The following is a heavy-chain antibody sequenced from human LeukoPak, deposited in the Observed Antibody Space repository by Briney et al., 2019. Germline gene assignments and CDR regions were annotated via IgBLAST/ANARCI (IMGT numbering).Heavy chain of an antibody. CDR1: GYSFTSYW. Sequence: GESLKISCKGSGYSFTSYWIGWVRQMPGKGLEWLGIIYPGDSDTRDSPSFQGQVTISADKSISTAYLQWSSLKASDTAMYYCARWQGSGSYYIDYWGQGTLVTVSS. J-gene: IGHJ4*02. CDR3: ARWQGSGSYYIDY. V-gene: IGHV5-51*01. CDR2: IYPGDSDT. D-gene: IGHD3-10*01.